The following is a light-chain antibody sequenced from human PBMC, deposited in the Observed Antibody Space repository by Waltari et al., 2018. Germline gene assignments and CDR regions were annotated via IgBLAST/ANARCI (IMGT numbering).Light chain of an antibody. CDR2: FEN. Sequence: VLTQPPSVSVAPGAAAKITCERDNIGSERVHWYQQKSGQAPVSVIYFENDRPPGTPERFSGSSSGNTATLTISRIEAGDEADYYCQLWDSNSDRPVFGTGTKVSV. CDR3: QLWDSNSDRPV. CDR1: NIGSER. J-gene: IGLJ1*01. V-gene: IGLV3-21*04.